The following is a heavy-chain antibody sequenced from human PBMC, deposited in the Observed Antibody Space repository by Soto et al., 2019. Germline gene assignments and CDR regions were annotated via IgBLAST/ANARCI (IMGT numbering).Heavy chain of an antibody. V-gene: IGHV4-59*11. Sequence: PSETLSLTCTVSGASISSHSWSWFRQPPGKGLEWLGYIYYSGSTNYNPSLKSRVTISRDTSKNQFSLKLSSVTAADTAVYYCARGSGWYDYWGQGTLVTVSS. CDR3: ARGSGWYDY. CDR2: IYYSGST. CDR1: GASISSHS. D-gene: IGHD6-19*01. J-gene: IGHJ4*02.